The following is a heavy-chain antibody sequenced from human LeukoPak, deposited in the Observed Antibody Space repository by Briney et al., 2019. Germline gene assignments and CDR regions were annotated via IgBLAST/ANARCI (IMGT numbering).Heavy chain of an antibody. Sequence: GGSLRLSCAASGFTFSNYDMHWVRQAPGKGLEWVAVISHDGSNNYHADSVKGRFTISRDNSKNTLYLQMNSLRGEDTAVYYCARDLSGSYALDIWGQGTMDTVSS. CDR1: GFTFSNYD. CDR3: ARDLSGSYALDI. D-gene: IGHD1-26*01. V-gene: IGHV3-30-3*01. CDR2: ISHDGSNN. J-gene: IGHJ3*02.